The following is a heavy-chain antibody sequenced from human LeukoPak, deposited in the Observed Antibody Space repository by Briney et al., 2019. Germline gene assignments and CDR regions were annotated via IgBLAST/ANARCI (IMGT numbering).Heavy chain of an antibody. D-gene: IGHD1-14*01. J-gene: IGHJ5*01. CDR1: GFTFSDYY. CDR3: VAGNGRDS. Sequence: PGGSLRLSCAASGFTFSDYYMSWIRQAPGKGLEWVSYISSSSSGYTNYADSVKGRFTISRDNAKNSLYLQMNSLRAEDMAVYYCVAGNGRDSWGQGTLVTVSS. V-gene: IGHV3-11*06. CDR2: ISSSSSGYT.